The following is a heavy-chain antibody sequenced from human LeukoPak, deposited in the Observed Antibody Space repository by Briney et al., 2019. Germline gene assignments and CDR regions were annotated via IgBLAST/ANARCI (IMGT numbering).Heavy chain of an antibody. D-gene: IGHD1-14*01. CDR3: ARDPTTDPYFDY. CDR1: GDSISSGAYS. J-gene: IGHJ4*02. CDR2: IFHTGST. Sequence: SETLSLTCVVSGDSISSGAYSWSWIRQPPGKGLEWIGYIFHTGSTFYNPSLKSRLTISVDNSKNQFSLRLSSVTAADTAVYYCARDPTTDPYFDYWGQGTLVTVSS. V-gene: IGHV4-30-2*01.